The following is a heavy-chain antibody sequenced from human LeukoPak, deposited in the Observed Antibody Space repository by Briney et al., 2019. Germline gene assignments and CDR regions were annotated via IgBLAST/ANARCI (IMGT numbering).Heavy chain of an antibody. CDR3: ASTLPPSGDYEVFAY. V-gene: IGHV4-38-2*01. Sequence: SETLSLTCAVSGYSISSGYYWGWIRQPPGKGLEWIGSIYHSGSTYYNPSLKSRVTISVDTSKNQFSLKLSSVTAADTAVYYCASTLPPSGDYEVFAYWGQGTLVTVS. CDR1: GYSISSGYY. J-gene: IGHJ4*02. D-gene: IGHD3-16*01. CDR2: IYHSGST.